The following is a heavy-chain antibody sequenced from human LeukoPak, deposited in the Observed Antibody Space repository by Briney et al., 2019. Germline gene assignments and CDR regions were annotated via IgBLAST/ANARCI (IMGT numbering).Heavy chain of an antibody. CDR3: SRESGPFSPFGF. D-gene: IGHD1-26*01. CDR1: GGSISGTNW. V-gene: IGHV4-4*02. Sequence: SETLSLTCGVSGGSISGTNWWRWVRQPPGQGLEWIGEISLRGLTNYNPSLRSRLTMSLDESKSQVSLNLTSVTAADTAVYHCSRESGPFSPFGFWGQGTLVSVHS. J-gene: IGHJ4*02. CDR2: ISLRGLT.